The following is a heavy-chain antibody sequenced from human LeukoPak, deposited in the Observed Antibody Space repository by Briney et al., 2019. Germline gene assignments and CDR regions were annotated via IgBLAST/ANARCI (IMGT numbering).Heavy chain of an antibody. CDR3: ARQGFYDFWSGYPPFDF. J-gene: IGHJ4*02. Sequence: SETLSLTCTVSGGSISSSGYYWGWIRQPPGKGLEWIGSIYYSGSTYYNPSLKSRVTISVDTSKNQFSLKLSSVAAADTAVYYCARQGFYDFWSGYPPFDFWGQGTLITVSS. D-gene: IGHD3-3*01. V-gene: IGHV4-39*01. CDR1: GGSISSSGYY. CDR2: IYYSGST.